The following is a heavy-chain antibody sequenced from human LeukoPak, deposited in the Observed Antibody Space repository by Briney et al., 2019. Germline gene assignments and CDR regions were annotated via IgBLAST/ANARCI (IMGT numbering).Heavy chain of an antibody. D-gene: IGHD5-24*01. Sequence: SETLSLTCTVSGGSISSSSYYWGWIRQPPGKGLEWIGSIYYSGSTYYNPSLKSRVTISVDTSKNQFSLKLSSVTAADTAVYYCARGRDGYEYWGQGILVTVSS. J-gene: IGHJ4*02. V-gene: IGHV4-39*07. CDR3: ARGRDGYEY. CDR1: GGSISSSSYY. CDR2: IYYSGST.